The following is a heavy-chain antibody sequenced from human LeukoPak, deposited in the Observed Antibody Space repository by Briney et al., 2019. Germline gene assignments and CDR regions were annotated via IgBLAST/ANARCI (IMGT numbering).Heavy chain of an antibody. CDR1: GFTFDDYT. CDR3: VKEPHYYDRSGYF. CDR2: ISWDGGST. Sequence: PGGSLRLSCAASGFTFDDYTMHWVRQAPGKGLEWVSLISWDGGSTYYADSVKGRFTISRDNSKNSLFLQMKSLRTDDTALYYCVKEPHYYDRSGYFWGQGTLVTVSS. D-gene: IGHD3-22*01. J-gene: IGHJ4*02. V-gene: IGHV3-43*01.